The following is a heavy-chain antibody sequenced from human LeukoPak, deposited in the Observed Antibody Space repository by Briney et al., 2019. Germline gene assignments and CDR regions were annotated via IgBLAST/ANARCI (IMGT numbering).Heavy chain of an antibody. J-gene: IGHJ6*03. V-gene: IGHV3-30*02. CDR2: IRNDGSNK. CDR1: GFTFSNYS. CDR3: AKSTTVTTFGSFYYYMDV. D-gene: IGHD4-17*01. Sequence: GGSLRLSCAASGFTFSNYSMHWVRQAPGKGLEWVAYIRNDGSNKNYPDSVRGRFTISRDNSKNTLYLQMNSLRAEDTAVYYCAKSTTVTTFGSFYYYMDVWGKGTTVTVSS.